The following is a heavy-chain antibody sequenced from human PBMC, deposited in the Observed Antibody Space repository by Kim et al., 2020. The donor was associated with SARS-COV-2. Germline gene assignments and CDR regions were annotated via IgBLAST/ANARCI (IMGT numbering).Heavy chain of an antibody. CDR2: VNPDGSAT. V-gene: IGHV3-23*01. CDR1: GFTFRSYA. Sequence: GGSLRLSCAASGFTFRSYAMAWVRQAPGKGLEWVSTVNPDGSATHYADSVKGRFTISRDMSKNTVSLQMDSLRAEDTAVYYCAKDVAGSICGGDCYHDGASDSWGQGTLGIVSS. D-gene: IGHD2-21*01. J-gene: IGHJ5*01. CDR3: AKDVAGSICGGDCYHDGASDS.